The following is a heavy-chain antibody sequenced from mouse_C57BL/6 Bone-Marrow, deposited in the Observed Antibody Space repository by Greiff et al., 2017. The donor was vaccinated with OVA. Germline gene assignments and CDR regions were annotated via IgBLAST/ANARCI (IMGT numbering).Heavy chain of an antibody. J-gene: IGHJ4*01. CDR2: IWRGGST. CDR1: GFSLTSYG. Sequence: VQLQQSGPGLVQPSQSLSITCTVSGFSLTSYGVHWVRQSPGKGLEWLGVIWRGGSTDYNAAFISRLSISKDNSKSQVFFKMNSLHADDTAIYYCANTVVGLYAMDYWGQGTSVTVSS. V-gene: IGHV2-2*01. CDR3: ANTVVGLYAMDY. D-gene: IGHD1-1*01.